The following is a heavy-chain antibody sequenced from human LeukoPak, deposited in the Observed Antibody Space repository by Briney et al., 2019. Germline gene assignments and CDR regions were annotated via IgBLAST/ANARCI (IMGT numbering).Heavy chain of an antibody. CDR2: ISLAGQT. D-gene: IGHD1-26*01. Sequence: SGTLSLTCGVSGGSISGTNWGSWARRPPGQGREWIGEISLAGQTNYNPSLNGRVTMSLDKSSNQLSLHLTSVTAADTATYSCSRESGPFCPFGYWGQGTLVIVSS. V-gene: IGHV4-4*02. J-gene: IGHJ4*02. CDR3: SRESGPFCPFGY. CDR1: GGSISGTNW.